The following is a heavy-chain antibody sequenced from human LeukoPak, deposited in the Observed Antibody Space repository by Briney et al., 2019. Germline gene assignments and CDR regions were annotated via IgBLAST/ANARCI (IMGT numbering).Heavy chain of an antibody. CDR3: AGGATVNPYYYGSGSYADY. J-gene: IGHJ4*02. CDR1: GYTFTSYG. D-gene: IGHD3-10*01. Sequence: ASVKVSCKASGYTFTSYGISWVRQAPGQGLEWMGWISAYNSNTNYAQKLQGRVTMTTDTSTSTAYMELRSLRSDDTALYYCAGGATVNPYYYGSGSYADYWGQGTLVTVSS. CDR2: ISAYNSNT. V-gene: IGHV1-18*01.